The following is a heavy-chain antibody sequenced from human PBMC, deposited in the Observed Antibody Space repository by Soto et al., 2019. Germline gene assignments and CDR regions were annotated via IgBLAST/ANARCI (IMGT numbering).Heavy chain of an antibody. V-gene: IGHV1-18*01. CDR2: ISAYNGNT. CDR3: ARTGQQQLVPNYYYYYGMDV. CDR1: GYTFTSYG. Sequence: GASVKVSCKASGYTFTSYGISWVRQAPGQGLEWMGWISAYNGNTNYAQKLRGRVTMTTDTSTSTAYMELRSLRSDDTAVYYCARTGQQQLVPNYYYYYGMDVWGQGTTVTVS. D-gene: IGHD6-13*01. J-gene: IGHJ6*02.